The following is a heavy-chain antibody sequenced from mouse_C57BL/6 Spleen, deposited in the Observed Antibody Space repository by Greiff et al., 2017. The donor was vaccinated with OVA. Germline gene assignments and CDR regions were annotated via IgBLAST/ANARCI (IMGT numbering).Heavy chain of an antibody. J-gene: IGHJ4*01. CDR2: IWSGGST. D-gene: IGHD3-1*01. Sequence: VKVVESGPGLVQPSQSLSITCTVSGFSLTSYGVHWVRQSPGKGLEWLGVIWSGGSTDYNAAFISRLSISKDNSKSQVFFKMNSLQADDTAIYYCARNWGFLYAMDYWGQGTSVTVSS. CDR1: GFSLTSYG. CDR3: ARNWGFLYAMDY. V-gene: IGHV2-2*01.